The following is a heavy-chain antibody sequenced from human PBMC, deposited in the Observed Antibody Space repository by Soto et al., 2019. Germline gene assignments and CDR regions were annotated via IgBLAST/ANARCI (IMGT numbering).Heavy chain of an antibody. CDR3: ARMGDVPYYYYGMDV. Sequence: QAQLVQSGAEVKKPGASVKVSCKASGYTFSTYGISWVRQAPGQGLEWMGWTNGYNGNTNYAPKLQGRITMTTATSTTTAYMELRSLRSDDTAVYYCARMGDVPYYYYGMDVWGQGTTVTVSS. CDR1: GYTFSTYG. CDR2: TNGYNGNT. D-gene: IGHD3-16*01. V-gene: IGHV1-18*01. J-gene: IGHJ6*02.